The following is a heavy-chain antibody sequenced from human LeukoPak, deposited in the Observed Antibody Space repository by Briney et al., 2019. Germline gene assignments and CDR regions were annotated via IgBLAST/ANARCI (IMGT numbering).Heavy chain of an antibody. CDR1: GYSISSGYY. CDR2: IYHSGST. CDR3: ARLPILRYFDWLLKNDAFDI. Sequence: SETLSLTCTVSGYSISSGYYWGWIRQPPGKGLEWIGSIYHSGSTYYNPSLKSRVTISVDTSKNQSSLKLSSVTAADTAVYYCARLPILRYFDWLLKNDAFDIWGQGTMVTVSS. J-gene: IGHJ3*02. V-gene: IGHV4-38-2*02. D-gene: IGHD3-9*01.